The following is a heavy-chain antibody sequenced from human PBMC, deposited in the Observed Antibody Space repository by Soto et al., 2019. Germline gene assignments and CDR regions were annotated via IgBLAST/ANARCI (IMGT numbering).Heavy chain of an antibody. Sequence: PGGSLRLSCAASGNSFGSYLMSWVRQSPGKGLEWVANIIQDGSEKHYVDSVKGRFTISRDNAKNSVYLQMHSLRPEDTAVYYCASATILPFDWLASWGQGTMVTVSS. V-gene: IGHV3-7*03. D-gene: IGHD2-21*01. CDR3: ASATILPFDWLAS. J-gene: IGHJ4*02. CDR1: GNSFGSYL. CDR2: IIQDGSEK.